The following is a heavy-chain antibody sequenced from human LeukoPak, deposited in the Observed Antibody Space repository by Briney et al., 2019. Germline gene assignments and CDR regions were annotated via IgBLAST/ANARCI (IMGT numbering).Heavy chain of an antibody. J-gene: IGHJ4*02. Sequence: SETLSLTRTVSGGSISSSSYYWGWIRQPPGKGLEWIGSIYYSGSTYYNPSLKSRVTISVDTSKNQFSLKLSSVTAADTAVYYCARLLWGYFDYWGQGTLVTVSS. V-gene: IGHV4-39*07. CDR2: IYYSGST. CDR3: ARLLWGYFDY. D-gene: IGHD7-27*01. CDR1: GGSISSSSYY.